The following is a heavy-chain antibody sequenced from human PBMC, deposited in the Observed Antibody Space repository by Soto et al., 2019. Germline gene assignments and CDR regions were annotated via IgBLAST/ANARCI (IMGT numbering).Heavy chain of an antibody. Sequence: SETLSLTCAVSGGSVSGSYYYWAWLRQSPGKGPEWIGSVFHTGFTSYNPSLESRVSVSVDASKSQFSLKLSAVTASDTAVYYCATSQKGYNWNYFDHWGQGALVTVSS. CDR1: GGSVSGSYYY. CDR2: VFHTGFT. CDR3: ATSQKGYNWNYFDH. V-gene: IGHV4-39*01. D-gene: IGHD1-1*01. J-gene: IGHJ4*02.